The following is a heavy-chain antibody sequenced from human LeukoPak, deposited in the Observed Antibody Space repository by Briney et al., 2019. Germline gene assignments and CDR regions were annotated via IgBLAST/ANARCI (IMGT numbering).Heavy chain of an antibody. V-gene: IGHV1-18*01. J-gene: IGHJ4*02. Sequence: GASVKVSCKASGYTLTSYGISWVRQAHGQGLEWMGWISAYKGNTNYAQKLQGRVTMTTDTSTSTAYMELRSLRSDDTAVYYCARVRVATILDYWGQGTLVTVSS. CDR3: ARVRVATILDY. D-gene: IGHD5-12*01. CDR2: ISAYKGNT. CDR1: GYTLTSYG.